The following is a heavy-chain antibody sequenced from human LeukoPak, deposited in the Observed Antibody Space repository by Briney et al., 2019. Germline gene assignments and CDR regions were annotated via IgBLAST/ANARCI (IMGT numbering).Heavy chain of an antibody. V-gene: IGHV1-69*05. CDR1: GGTFSSYA. CDR3: ARGAGTIMYYYYMDV. Sequence: ASVKVSCTASGGTFSSYAISWVPQAPGQGLEWMGGIIPIFGTANYAQKFQGRVTITTDESTSTAYMELSSLRSEDTAVYYCARGAGTIMYYYYMDVWGEGTTVTVSS. J-gene: IGHJ6*03. CDR2: IIPIFGTA. D-gene: IGHD1-1*01.